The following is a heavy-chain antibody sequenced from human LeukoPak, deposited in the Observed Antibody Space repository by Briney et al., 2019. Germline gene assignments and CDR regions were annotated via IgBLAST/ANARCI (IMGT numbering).Heavy chain of an antibody. CDR1: GGSISSYY. CDR2: ISYSGST. D-gene: IGHD6-19*01. Sequence: SETLSLTCTVSGGSISSYYWNWIRQPPGKGLEWIGYISYSGSTNYNPSLKSRVTISVGTSKNQFSLKLTSVTAADTAVYYCAREAVSGWYGYFDYWGQGTLVTVSS. V-gene: IGHV4-59*01. J-gene: IGHJ4*02. CDR3: AREAVSGWYGYFDY.